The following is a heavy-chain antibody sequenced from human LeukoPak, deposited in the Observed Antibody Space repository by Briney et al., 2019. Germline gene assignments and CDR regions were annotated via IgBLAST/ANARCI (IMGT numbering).Heavy chain of an antibody. CDR1: GFTFSTYW. D-gene: IGHD5-12*01. CDR3: ARDSPGYGAYVS. V-gene: IGHV3-7*01. J-gene: IGHJ1*01. Sequence: GGSLRLSCAASGFTFSTYWMTWVRQAPGKGLEWVANIKEDGSREYYVDSVKGRFTISRDNAKNSLYLQMDSLTAEDTAVYYCARDSPGYGAYVSWGQGTLISVSS. CDR2: IKEDGSRE.